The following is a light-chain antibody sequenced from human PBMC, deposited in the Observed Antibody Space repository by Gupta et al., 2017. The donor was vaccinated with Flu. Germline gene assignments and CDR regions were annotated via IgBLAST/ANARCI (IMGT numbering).Light chain of an antibody. J-gene: IGLJ1*01. V-gene: IGLV2-8*01. Sequence: VTISCTGTSSDVVGNYNVSWYQHHPGEAPKLIIYYVSHRPSWVPARFSCSKSGGTASLTITGLQADDEAAYYCSSSQGNNRVYVFGTGTKVTVL. CDR3: SSSQGNNRVYV. CDR2: YVS. CDR1: SSDVVGNYN.